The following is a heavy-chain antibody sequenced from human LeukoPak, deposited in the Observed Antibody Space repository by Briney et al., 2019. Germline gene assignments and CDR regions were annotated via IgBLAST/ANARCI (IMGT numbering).Heavy chain of an antibody. Sequence: GGSLRLSCAASGFTFSNYGLHWVRQAPGKGLEWVAVIWYDGSKKYYTDSVKGRFTISRDDPGNTLYLQMNSLSAEDTAVYYCAREGSGGWDLDHWGQGTLVTVSS. D-gene: IGHD6-19*01. V-gene: IGHV3-33*01. CDR3: AREGSGGWDLDH. J-gene: IGHJ4*02. CDR2: IWYDGSKK. CDR1: GFTFSNYG.